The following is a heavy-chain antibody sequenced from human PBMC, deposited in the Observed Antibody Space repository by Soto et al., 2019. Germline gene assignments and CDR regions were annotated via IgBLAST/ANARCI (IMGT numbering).Heavy chain of an antibody. J-gene: IGHJ3*02. CDR3: ARDADILTGSDAFDI. CDR1: GFTYSDYY. V-gene: IGHV3-11*05. D-gene: IGHD3-9*01. CDR2: IGSSSSYT. Sequence: QVQLVESGGGLVKPGGSLRLSCAASGFTYSDYYMSWIRQVPGKGLEWVSYIGSSSSYTNYADSVKGRFTISRDSAKNSLYLQMNSLRAEDMAVYYCARDADILTGSDAFDIWGQGTMVTVSS.